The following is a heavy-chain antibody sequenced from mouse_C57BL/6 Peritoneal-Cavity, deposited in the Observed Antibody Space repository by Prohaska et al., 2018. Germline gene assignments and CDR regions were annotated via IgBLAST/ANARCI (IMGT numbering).Heavy chain of an antibody. D-gene: IGHD1-1*01. CDR2: FNPNNGGT. CDR1: TDYY. J-gene: IGHJ2*01. CDR3: ALLITTVVAEYYFDY. Sequence: TDYYMNWVKQSHGKSLELIGDFNPNNGGTSYNQKFKGKATLTVDKSSSTAYMELRSLTSEDSAVYYCALLITTVVAEYYFDYWGQGTTLTVSS. V-gene: IGHV1-26*01.